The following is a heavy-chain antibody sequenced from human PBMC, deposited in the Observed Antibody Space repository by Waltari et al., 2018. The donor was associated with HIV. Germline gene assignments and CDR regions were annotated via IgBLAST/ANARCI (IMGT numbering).Heavy chain of an antibody. CDR1: GYTFTGYY. V-gene: IGHV1-2*06. CDR2: INPDSGGT. CDR3: ATSSYGYNYLLEYFQH. D-gene: IGHD5-12*01. Sequence: QVQLVQSGAEVKKPGASLKVSCKASGYTFTGYYMHWVRQAPGQGLEWMGRINPDSGGTNYAQKFRGRVTMTRDTSISTAYMELSRLRSDDTAVYYCATSSYGYNYLLEYFQHWGQGTLVTVSS. J-gene: IGHJ1*01.